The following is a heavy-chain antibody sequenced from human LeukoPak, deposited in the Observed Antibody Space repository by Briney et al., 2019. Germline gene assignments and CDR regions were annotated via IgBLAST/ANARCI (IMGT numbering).Heavy chain of an antibody. D-gene: IGHD4/OR15-4a*01. CDR1: GYTFTNYD. CDR2: MNPNSGNT. Sequence: ASVKVSCKASGYTFTNYDITWVRQAAGQGLEWLGWMNPNSGNTGYPQKFQGRVSMTRNTSINTAFMWLSSLTSEDTAVYYCAKDPTHFRVWDDYDTNILSHWGQGTLVTVSS. J-gene: IGHJ4*02. CDR3: AKDPTHFRVWDDYDTNILSH. V-gene: IGHV1-8*01.